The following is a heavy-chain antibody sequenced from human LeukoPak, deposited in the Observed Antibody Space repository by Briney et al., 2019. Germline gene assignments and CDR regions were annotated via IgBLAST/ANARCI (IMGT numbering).Heavy chain of an antibody. D-gene: IGHD6-13*01. Sequence: SETQSLTCAVYGGSFSGYYWSWIRQPPGKGPEWIGEINHSGSTNYNPSLKSRVTISVDTSKNQFSLKLSSVTAADTAVYYCASYIAAAGTLDYWGQGTLVTVSS. CDR1: GGSFSGYY. CDR2: INHSGST. CDR3: ASYIAAAGTLDY. V-gene: IGHV4-34*01. J-gene: IGHJ4*02.